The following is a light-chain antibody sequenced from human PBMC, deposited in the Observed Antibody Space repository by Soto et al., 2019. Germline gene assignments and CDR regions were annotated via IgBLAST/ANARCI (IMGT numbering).Light chain of an antibody. J-gene: IGKJ1*01. CDR3: QQYDTYPTT. Sequence: DIPMTQSPSTLSASVGDRVTIACRASQSISDWLAWYQQKPGQAPKFLIYKASNLESGVPSRFSGSGSGTEITLTISSLQPDDFATYYCQQYDTYPTTFGQGTKVEIK. CDR1: QSISDW. CDR2: KAS. V-gene: IGKV1-5*03.